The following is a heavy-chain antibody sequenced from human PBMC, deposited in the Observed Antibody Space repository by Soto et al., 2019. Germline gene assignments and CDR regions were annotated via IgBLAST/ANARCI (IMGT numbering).Heavy chain of an antibody. CDR1: GASMSNGDDY. D-gene: IGHD1-26*01. V-gene: IGHV4-31*03. Sequence: QVRLQESGPGLMQPSQTLSLTCSVSGASMSNGDDYWTWIRRHPGKGLEWIGFIHYSGNAFYSPSLKSRVIISLDTSKNQFSLGRNSVTAADTAVYYCARWELWWDYWGQGSLGTVSS. J-gene: IGHJ4*02. CDR2: IHYSGNA. CDR3: ARWELWWDY.